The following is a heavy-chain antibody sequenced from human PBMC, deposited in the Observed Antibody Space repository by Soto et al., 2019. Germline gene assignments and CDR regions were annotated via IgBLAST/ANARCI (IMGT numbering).Heavy chain of an antibody. J-gene: IGHJ4*02. V-gene: IGHV3-74*01. D-gene: IGHD6-19*01. CDR3: ARGPTGWYGYDY. Sequence: EVQLVESGGGLVQPGGSLRLSCAASGFTFSSSWMHWVRQPPGKGLVWVSRINSDGSTTNYADSVKGRFTISRDNDKNTIYLKVNSLRAEDTAVYYCARGPTGWYGYDYWGQGTLVIVSS. CDR2: INSDGSTT. CDR1: GFTFSSSW.